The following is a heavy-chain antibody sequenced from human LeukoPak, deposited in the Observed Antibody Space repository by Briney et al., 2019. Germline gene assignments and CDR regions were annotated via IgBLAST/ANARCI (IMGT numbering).Heavy chain of an antibody. D-gene: IGHD3-22*01. J-gene: IGHJ4*02. CDR2: IYSGGST. Sequence: GGSLRLSCAASGFTVSSNYMSWVRQAPGKGLEWVSVIYSGGSTYYADSVKGRFTISRDNSKNTLYLQMNSLRAEDTAVYYCAKYYDSSGYYPRWGQGTLVTVSS. CDR1: GFTVSSNY. V-gene: IGHV3-53*01. CDR3: AKYYDSSGYYPR.